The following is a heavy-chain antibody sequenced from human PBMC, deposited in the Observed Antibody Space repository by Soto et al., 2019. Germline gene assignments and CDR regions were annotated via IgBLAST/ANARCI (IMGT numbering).Heavy chain of an antibody. J-gene: IGHJ4*02. CDR3: ARDTMKDSSGPPYYFDY. D-gene: IGHD6-19*01. CDR2: ISSSSSYI. Sequence: PGGSLRLSCAASGFTFSSYSMNWVRQAPGKGLEWVSSISSSSSYIYYADSVKGRFTISRDNAKNSLYLQMNSLRAEDTAVYYCARDTMKDSSGPPYYFDYWGQGTLVTVSS. CDR1: GFTFSSYS. V-gene: IGHV3-21*01.